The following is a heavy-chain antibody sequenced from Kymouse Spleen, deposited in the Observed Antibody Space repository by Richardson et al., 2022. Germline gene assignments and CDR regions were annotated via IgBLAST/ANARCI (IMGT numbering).Heavy chain of an antibody. J-gene: IGHJ4*02. Sequence: QVQLQQWGAGLLKPSETLSLTCAVYGGSFSGYYWSWIRQPPGKGLEWIGEINHSGSTNYNPSLKSRVTISVDTSKNQFSLKLSSVTAADTAVYYCARGLGSGSYYFDYWGQGTLVTVSS. V-gene: IGHV4-34*01. CDR2: INHSGST. CDR3: ARGLGSGSYYFDY. CDR1: GGSFSGYY. D-gene: IGHD3-10*01.